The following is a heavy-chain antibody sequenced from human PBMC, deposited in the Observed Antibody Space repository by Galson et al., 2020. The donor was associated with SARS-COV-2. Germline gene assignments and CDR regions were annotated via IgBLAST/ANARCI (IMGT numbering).Heavy chain of an antibody. Sequence: SETLSLTCDVSGGSISTKNWWTWVRQSPGKGLEWIGEIYHSGSINYHPALNSRVSISVDKSKNQFSLTLNSVTAVDTAVYYCARSYGDLWDDHYFDYWGQGLLVTVSS. CDR2: IYHSGSI. J-gene: IGHJ4*02. CDR3: ARSYGDLWDDHYFDY. D-gene: IGHD2-21*02. CDR1: GGSISTKNW. V-gene: IGHV4-4*02.